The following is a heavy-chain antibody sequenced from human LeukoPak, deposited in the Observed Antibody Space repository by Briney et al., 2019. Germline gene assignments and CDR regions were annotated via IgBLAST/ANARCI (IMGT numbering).Heavy chain of an antibody. CDR1: GFTFSDHY. CDR3: AKGAAAGLVDWFDP. CDR2: ITGRGDET. D-gene: IGHD6-13*01. Sequence: GGSLRLSCGTSGFTFSDHYMSWIRQAPGKGLEWVSSITGRGDETFYADSVKGRLSLSRDNSKNMLYLQMYSLGAEDTAIYYCAKGAAAGLVDWFDPWGQGTLVTVSS. V-gene: IGHV3-23*01. J-gene: IGHJ5*02.